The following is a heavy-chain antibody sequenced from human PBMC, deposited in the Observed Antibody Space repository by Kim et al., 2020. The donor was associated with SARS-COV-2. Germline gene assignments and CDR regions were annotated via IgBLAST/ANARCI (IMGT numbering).Heavy chain of an antibody. J-gene: IGHJ3*02. D-gene: IGHD3-22*01. CDR2: IDPSDSYT. V-gene: IGHV5-10-1*01. Sequence: GESLKISCKGSGYSFTSYWITWVRQMPGKGLECMGRIDPSDSYTKYSPSFQGHVTISADKSISTAYLQWSSLKASDTAMYYCASIPNYYYHSSFDIWGQGTMVTVSS. CDR1: GYSFTSYW. CDR3: ASIPNYYYHSSFDI.